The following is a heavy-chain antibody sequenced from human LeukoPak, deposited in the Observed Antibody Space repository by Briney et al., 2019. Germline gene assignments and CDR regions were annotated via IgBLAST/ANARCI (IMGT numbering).Heavy chain of an antibody. J-gene: IGHJ1*01. CDR2: ISSSGSTI. CDR1: GFTFSDCY. CDR3: ARLMWSAGSPYFQY. Sequence: GVYLRLSCAASGFTFSDCYMSWIRQAPGKGLEWVSYISSSGSTIYYADSVKGRFTISRDNAKNSLYLQMNSLRAKDTAVYYGARLMWSAGSPYFQYWGQGTLVTVSS. D-gene: IGHD2-21*01. V-gene: IGHV3-11*01.